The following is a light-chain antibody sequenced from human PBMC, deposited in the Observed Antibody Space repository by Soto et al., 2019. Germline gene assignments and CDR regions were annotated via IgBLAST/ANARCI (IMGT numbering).Light chain of an antibody. CDR2: EVT. V-gene: IGLV2-8*01. Sequence: QSVLTQPPSASGSPGQSVTISCTGSSSDVGGYDYVSWYQQHPGKAPQLLIYEVTKRPSGVPDRFSGSKSGNTASLTVSGLQAEDEADYYCSSYAGTSILYVFGGGTKV. CDR3: SSYAGTSILYV. J-gene: IGLJ1*01. CDR1: SSDVGGYDY.